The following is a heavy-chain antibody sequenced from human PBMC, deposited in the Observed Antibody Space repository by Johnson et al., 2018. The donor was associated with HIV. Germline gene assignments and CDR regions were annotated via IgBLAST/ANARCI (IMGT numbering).Heavy chain of an antibody. V-gene: IGHV3-66*02. CDR1: EFTVSSNY. D-gene: IGHD6-13*01. CDR3: ATDSSSGVYDAFDI. CDR2: IYRGGST. Sequence: VQLVESGGGLIQPGGSLRLSCAASEFTVSSNYMSWVRQAPGKGLEWVSVIYRGGSTYYADSVKCRFTISSDNSKNMLYLQMNSLRAEDTAVYYCATDSSSGVYDAFDIWGQGTMVTVSS. J-gene: IGHJ3*02.